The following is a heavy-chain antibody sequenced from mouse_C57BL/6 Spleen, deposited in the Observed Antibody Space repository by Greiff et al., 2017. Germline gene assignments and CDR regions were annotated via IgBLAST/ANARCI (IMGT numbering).Heavy chain of an antibody. D-gene: IGHD1-1*01. J-gene: IGHJ2*01. CDR1: GYTFTDYN. CDR3: AEEADYGSSYNFDY. V-gene: IGHV1-22*01. Sequence: EVQLLQSGPDLVKPGASLKMSCTASGYTFTDYNMHWVHQTHGKSLEWIGYINPNSGGTSYTQKFKGMATLTVNMSYSTAYMELRSLTSEDSAVDYCAEEADYGSSYNFDYWGQGTTLTVSS. CDR2: INPNSGGT.